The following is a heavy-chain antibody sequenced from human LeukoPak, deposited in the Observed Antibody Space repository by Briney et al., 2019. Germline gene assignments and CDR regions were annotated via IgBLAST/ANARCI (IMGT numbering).Heavy chain of an antibody. CDR3: ARDFLRGRVDY. V-gene: IGHV3-21*01. D-gene: IGHD2-15*01. J-gene: IGHJ4*02. CDR1: GFTFSSYS. CDR2: ISSSSSYI. Sequence: GGPLRLSCAASGFTFSSYSMNWVRQAPGKGLEWVSSISSSSSYIYYADSVKGRFTISRDNAKNSLYLQMNSLRAEDTAVYYCARDFLRGRVDYWGQGTLVTVSS.